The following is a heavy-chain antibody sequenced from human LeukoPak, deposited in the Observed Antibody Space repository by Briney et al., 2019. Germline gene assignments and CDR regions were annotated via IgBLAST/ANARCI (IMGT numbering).Heavy chain of an antibody. CDR2: IYKRATTGP. D-gene: IGHD6-19*01. J-gene: IGHJ4*02. Sequence: PSETLSLTCTLSGGSISTFWGSWIRQPAGKGREWVGYIYKRATTGPEYNPSLKSRGSISVDTANNQFYLQLYSVTAADSAVYYCARDGGSGWSGFDYWGQGTLVTVSS. CDR1: GGSISTFW. CDR3: ARDGGSGWSGFDY. V-gene: IGHV4-59*01.